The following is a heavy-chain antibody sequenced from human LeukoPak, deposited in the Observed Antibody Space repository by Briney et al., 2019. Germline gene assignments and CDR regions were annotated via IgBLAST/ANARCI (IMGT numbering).Heavy chain of an antibody. V-gene: IGHV3-33*08. D-gene: IGHD3-10*01. CDR1: GFSFSTYG. J-gene: IGHJ2*01. CDR3: ARVVSYYGSSYRLLDL. CDR2: IWFDGSNK. Sequence: GGSLRLSCAASGFSFSTYGMHWVRQAPGKGLEWGALIWFDGSNKHYADSVKGRFTISRDNSKNTMYLQMDSLRAEDTAVYYCARVVSYYGSSYRLLDLWGRGTLVTVSS.